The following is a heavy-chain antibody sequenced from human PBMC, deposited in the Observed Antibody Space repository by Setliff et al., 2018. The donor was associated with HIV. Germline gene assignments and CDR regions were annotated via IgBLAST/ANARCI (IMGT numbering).Heavy chain of an antibody. CDR3: ARHLDPRAANWAFDI. Sequence: PSETLSLTCTVSGGSTINSYWSWIRQPPGKGLEWIGYIYYTGAANYNPSLKSRITISVDTSKNHFSLKLSSVTAADTAVYYCARHLDPRAANWAFDIWGQGATVTVSS. CDR1: GGSTINSY. J-gene: IGHJ3*02. V-gene: IGHV4-59*08. CDR2: IYYTGAA. D-gene: IGHD7-27*01.